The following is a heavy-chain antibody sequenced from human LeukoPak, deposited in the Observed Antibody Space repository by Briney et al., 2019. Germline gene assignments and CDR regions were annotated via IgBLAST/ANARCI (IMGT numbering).Heavy chain of an antibody. D-gene: IGHD2-21*02. CDR1: GYSISSGYY. CDR3: ARLTAADY. V-gene: IGHV4-38-2*02. J-gene: IGHJ4*02. Sequence: PSETLSLTCTVSGYSISSGYYWGWIRQPPGKGLEWIGSIYHSGSTYYNPSLKGRVTISVDTSKNQFSLKLSSVTAADTAVYYCARLTAADYWGQGTLVTVSS. CDR2: IYHSGST.